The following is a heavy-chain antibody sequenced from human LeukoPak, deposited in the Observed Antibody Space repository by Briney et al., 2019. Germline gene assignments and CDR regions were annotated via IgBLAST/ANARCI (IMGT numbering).Heavy chain of an antibody. D-gene: IGHD3-3*01. CDR2: MSTFNGIT. CDR1: GYTVISFG. Sequence: ASVKVSCKTSGYTVISFGISWVRQAPGQGLEWMGWMSTFNGITTSAQRLQGRVTMTTDTSTSTAYMVLRSLTSDDTAVYYCTRLRSIGASGDDASNFWGQGTMVTVSS. V-gene: IGHV1-18*01. J-gene: IGHJ3*01. CDR3: TRLRSIGASGDDASNF.